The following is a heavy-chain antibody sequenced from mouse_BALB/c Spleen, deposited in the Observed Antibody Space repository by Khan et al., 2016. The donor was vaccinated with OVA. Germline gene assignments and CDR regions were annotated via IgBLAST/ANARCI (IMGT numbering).Heavy chain of an antibody. CDR3: ARSGYFAWFTY. V-gene: IGHV14-1*02. CDR2: TDPENGET. J-gene: IGHJ3*01. CDR1: GFNIKDYY. Sequence: EVQLQESGAEVVRPGALVKLSCKASGFNIKDYYMHWVKQRPEQGLEWIGWTDPENGETVYDPKFQDKASITADTSSNTAYLQLSSLTSEDTAVYYCARSGYFAWFTYWGQGTLVTVSA.